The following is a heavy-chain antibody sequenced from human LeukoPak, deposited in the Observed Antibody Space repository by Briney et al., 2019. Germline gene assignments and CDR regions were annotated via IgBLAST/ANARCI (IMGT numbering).Heavy chain of an antibody. CDR2: TSDTGSFT. J-gene: IGHJ3*02. CDR3: AKDYYGSGRPDAFDI. CDR1: GFTFSGYS. D-gene: IGHD3-10*01. Sequence: GGSLRLSCAASGFTFSGYSLTWVRQAPGKGLEWVSSTSDTGSFTYYSDSVKGRFTISRDNAKNSTFLQMNSLRAEDTAVYYCAKDYYGSGRPDAFDIWGQGTMVTVSS. V-gene: IGHV3-21*04.